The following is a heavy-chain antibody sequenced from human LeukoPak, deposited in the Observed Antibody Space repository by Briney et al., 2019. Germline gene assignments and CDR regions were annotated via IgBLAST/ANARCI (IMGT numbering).Heavy chain of an antibody. Sequence: GGSLTLSCEASGFTFSTYWMSWVRQAPGKGLEWVANINQDGSEKYYVDSVKGRFTISRDNAKNSLYLQMNSLRAEDTPMYYCARDSAGNDYWGEGTLVTVS. J-gene: IGHJ4*02. D-gene: IGHD6-13*01. V-gene: IGHV3-7*01. CDR2: INQDGSEK. CDR3: ARDSAGNDY. CDR1: GFTFSTYW.